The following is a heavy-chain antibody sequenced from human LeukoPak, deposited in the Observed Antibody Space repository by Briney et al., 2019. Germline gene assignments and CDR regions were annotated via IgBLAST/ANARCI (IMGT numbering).Heavy chain of an antibody. CDR2: ISYDGSNK. Sequence: GGSLRLSCAASGFSFSSYGMHWVRQAPGKGLEWVAVISYDGSNKYHAGSVKGRFTISRDNSKNTLYLQMNSLRVEDTAVYYCAKGGIPDDPWGQGTLVTVSS. V-gene: IGHV3-30*18. J-gene: IGHJ5*02. D-gene: IGHD2-21*01. CDR3: AKGGIPDDP. CDR1: GFSFSSYG.